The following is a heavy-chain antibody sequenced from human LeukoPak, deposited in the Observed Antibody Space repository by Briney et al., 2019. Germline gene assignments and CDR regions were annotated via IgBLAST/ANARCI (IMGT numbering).Heavy chain of an antibody. Sequence: SETLSLTCTVSGGSISSSSYYWGWIRQPPGKGLEWIGSIYYSGSTYYNPSLKSRVTISVDTSKNQFSLKLSSVTAADTAVYYCARSEDGYSSGWYNYWGQGTLVTVSS. D-gene: IGHD6-19*01. J-gene: IGHJ4*02. CDR1: GGSISSSSYY. CDR3: ARSEDGYSSGWYNY. CDR2: IYYSGST. V-gene: IGHV4-39*07.